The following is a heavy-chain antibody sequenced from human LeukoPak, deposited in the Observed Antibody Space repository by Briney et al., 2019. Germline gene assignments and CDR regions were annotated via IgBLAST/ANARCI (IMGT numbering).Heavy chain of an antibody. CDR3: ARSMVPYYYYYMDV. J-gene: IGHJ6*03. CDR2: ISSSSSYI. D-gene: IGHD3-10*01. Sequence: GGSLRLSCAASGFTFSSYSMNWVRQAPGKGLEWVSSISSSSSYIYYADSVKGRFTISRDNAKNSLYLQMNSLRAEDTAVYYCARSMVPYYYYYMDVWGKGTTVTVSS. CDR1: GFTFSSYS. V-gene: IGHV3-21*01.